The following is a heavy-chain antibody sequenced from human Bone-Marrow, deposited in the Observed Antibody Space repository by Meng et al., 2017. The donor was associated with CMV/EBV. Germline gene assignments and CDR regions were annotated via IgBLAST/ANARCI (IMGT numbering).Heavy chain of an antibody. CDR2: IYPGDSDT. CDR3: ARRAERITIFGVVSGDDDAFGI. J-gene: IGHJ3*02. D-gene: IGHD3-3*01. CDR1: GYSFTSYW. V-gene: IGHV5-51*01. Sequence: KVSCKSSGYSFTSYWIGWVRQMPGKGLEWMGIIYPGDSDTRYSPSFQGQVTISADKSISTAYLQWSSLKASDTAMYYCARRAERITIFGVVSGDDDAFGIWGQGTMVTVSS.